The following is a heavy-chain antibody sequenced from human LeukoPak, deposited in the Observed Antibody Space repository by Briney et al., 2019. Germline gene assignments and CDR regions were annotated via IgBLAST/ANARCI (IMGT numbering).Heavy chain of an antibody. CDR3: ARRTPGDPDD. D-gene: IGHD4-17*01. CDR1: GGTFPNYA. CDR2: IVPVLRVV. V-gene: IGHV1-69*04. J-gene: IGHJ4*02. Sequence: GSSVKVSCKASGGTFPNYAINWVRQAPGQGLEWMGRIVPVLRVVYYAQKLRGRVTITADLSTSTSYMDLSSLRSEDTAVYYCARRTPGDPDDWGQGTLVTVSS.